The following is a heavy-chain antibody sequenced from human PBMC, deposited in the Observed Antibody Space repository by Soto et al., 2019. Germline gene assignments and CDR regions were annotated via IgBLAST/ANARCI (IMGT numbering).Heavy chain of an antibody. CDR3: AKGRSYYYYYRVDV. V-gene: IGHV3-23*01. CDR1: GFTFSSCA. Sequence: GGSLRLSCAASGFTFSSCAMGWVRQAPGKGLEWVSDIIDSGGSTYYADSVKGRFTISRDNSKSTLYLQMNSLRAEDTALYYCAKGRSYYYYYRVDVWGQGTTVTVXS. J-gene: IGHJ6*02. CDR2: IIDSGGST.